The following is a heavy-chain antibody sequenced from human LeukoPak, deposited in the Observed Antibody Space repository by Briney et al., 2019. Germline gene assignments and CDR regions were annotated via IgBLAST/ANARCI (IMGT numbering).Heavy chain of an antibody. CDR2: IYTTGTT. D-gene: IGHD6-13*01. V-gene: IGHV4-61*02. CDR3: ARGISSTAFDL. J-gene: IGHJ4*02. Sequence: SDTLSLTCTVSGGSNSSGSYYWSWIRQAAGKGLEWIGRIYTTGTTKYNPSLTSRVTISADTSENQFSLRLNSVTAADTALYYCARGISSTAFDLWGQGTLVTVSS. CDR1: GGSNSSGSYY.